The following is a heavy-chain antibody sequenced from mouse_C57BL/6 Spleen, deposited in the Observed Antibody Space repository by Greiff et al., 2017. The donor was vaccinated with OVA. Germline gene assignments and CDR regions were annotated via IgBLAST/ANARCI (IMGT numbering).Heavy chain of an antibody. CDR2: IYPGSGNT. CDR1: GYTFTDYY. V-gene: IGHV1-76*01. Sequence: VKVVESGAELVRPGASVKLSCKASGYTFTDYYINWVKQRPGQGLEWIARIYPGSGNTYYNEKFKGKATLTAEKSSSTAYMQLSSLTSEDSAVYFCARQLSYAMDYWGQGTSVTVSS. J-gene: IGHJ4*01. CDR3: ARQLSYAMDY. D-gene: IGHD4-1*02.